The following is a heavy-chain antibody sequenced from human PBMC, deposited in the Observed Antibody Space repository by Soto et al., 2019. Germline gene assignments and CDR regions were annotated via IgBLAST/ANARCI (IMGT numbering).Heavy chain of an antibody. CDR2: INHSGST. J-gene: IGHJ4*02. CDR3: ARDKITGLFDY. Sequence: SETLSLTCAVDGGSISGYYLTWIRQPPGTGLEWIGEINHSGSTNYNPSLKSRVTISVDTSKNQFSLKLTSVTAADTAVYYCARDKITGLFDYWGQGTLVTVSS. D-gene: IGHD2-8*02. CDR1: GGSISGYY. V-gene: IGHV4-34*01.